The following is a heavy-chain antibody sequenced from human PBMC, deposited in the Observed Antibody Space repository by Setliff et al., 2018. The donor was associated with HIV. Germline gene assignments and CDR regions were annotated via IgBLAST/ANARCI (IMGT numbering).Heavy chain of an antibody. V-gene: IGHV3-30*02. CDR2: IQYDGSNK. J-gene: IGHJ4*02. D-gene: IGHD2-2*01. CDR3: VKAVIVVIPAAIFDY. Sequence: GGSLRLSCAASGFTFSSFGMHWVRQAPGKGLEWVSFIQYDGSNKYYAESVKGRFTISRDNSKNTLYLQMSSLRVEDTAVYYCVKAVIVVIPAAIFDYWGQGTLVTVSS. CDR1: GFTFSSFG.